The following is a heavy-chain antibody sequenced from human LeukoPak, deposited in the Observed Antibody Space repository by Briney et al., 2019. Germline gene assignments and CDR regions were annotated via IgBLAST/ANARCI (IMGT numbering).Heavy chain of an antibody. D-gene: IGHD3-22*01. Sequence: SETLSLTCTVSSYSISGGYYWGWIRQSPGEGLEWIASINHSGITYYNPSLKSRVTISVDTSKNQFSLKLTSVTAADTAVYYCGRDRPNGYYDYWGQGILVTVSS. J-gene: IGHJ4*02. CDR3: GRDRPNGYYDY. CDR2: INHSGIT. V-gene: IGHV4-38-2*02. CDR1: SYSISGGYY.